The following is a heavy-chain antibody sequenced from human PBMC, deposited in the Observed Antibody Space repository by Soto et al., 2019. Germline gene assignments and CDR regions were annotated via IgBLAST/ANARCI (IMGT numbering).Heavy chain of an antibody. D-gene: IGHD4-17*01. J-gene: IGHJ5*02. CDR1: GFSFSSHG. V-gene: IGHV3-30*18. CDR2: ISYDGNNK. CDR3: AKDHLPTTITTPWFDP. Sequence: QVQLVGSGGGVVQPGRSLRLSCEASGFSFSSHGMHWVRQAPGKGLEWLAVISYDGNNKYYADSVKVRFSISRDNYKNTLYLQMNSLRAEDTAVYYCAKDHLPTTITTPWFDPWGQGTLVTVSS.